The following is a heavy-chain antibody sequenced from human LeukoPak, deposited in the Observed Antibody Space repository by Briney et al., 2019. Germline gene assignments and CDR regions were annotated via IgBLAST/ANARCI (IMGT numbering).Heavy chain of an antibody. J-gene: IGHJ4*02. CDR3: ARSQYYDFWSGYLNYFDY. D-gene: IGHD3-3*01. CDR1: GYTFTSYD. Sequence: ASVKVSCKASGYTFTSYDINWVRQATGQGLEWMGWMSPSSGDTGYAQKFQGRVTMTRSTSISTAYMELSSLRSEDTAVYYCARSQYYDFWSGYLNYFDYWGQGTLVTVSS. V-gene: IGHV1-8*01. CDR2: MSPSSGDT.